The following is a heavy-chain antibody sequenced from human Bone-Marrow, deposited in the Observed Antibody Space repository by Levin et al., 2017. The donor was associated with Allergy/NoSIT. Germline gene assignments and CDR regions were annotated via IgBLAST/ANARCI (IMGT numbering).Heavy chain of an antibody. V-gene: IGHV1-18*01. CDR1: GYSFKAYG. CDR3: VRDAFYYYDSSGYSPDTFDF. J-gene: IGHJ3*01. CDR2: ISGYNGDT. D-gene: IGHD3-22*01. Sequence: ASVKVSCQASGYSFKAYGFSWVRQAPGQGLEWMGWISGYNGDTKDAQKFQGRLTMTIDASTNTGYMDLRSLRSDDTAVYYCVRDAFYYYDSSGYSPDTFDFWGQGTMVTVSS.